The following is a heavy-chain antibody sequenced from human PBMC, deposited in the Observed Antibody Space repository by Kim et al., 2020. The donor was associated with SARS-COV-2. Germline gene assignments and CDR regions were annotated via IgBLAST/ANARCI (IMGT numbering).Heavy chain of an antibody. CDR1: GGSISSGGYY. CDR3: ASGTGDEGDYFDY. Sequence: SETLSLTCTVSGGSISSGGYYWSWIRQHPGKGLEWIGYIYYSGSTYYNPSLKSRVTISVDTSKNQFSLKLSSVTAADTAVYYCASGTGDEGDYFDYWGQGTLVTVSS. J-gene: IGHJ4*02. CDR2: IYYSGST. V-gene: IGHV4-31*03. D-gene: IGHD7-27*01.